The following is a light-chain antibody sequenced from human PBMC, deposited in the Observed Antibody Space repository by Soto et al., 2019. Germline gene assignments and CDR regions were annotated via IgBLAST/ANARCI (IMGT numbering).Light chain of an antibody. V-gene: IGKV1-5*01. CDR2: DAS. J-gene: IGKJ1*01. Sequence: IQMTQSPSTLSASVGDRVTITCRASQSIASWLAWYQQKPGKAPELLIYDASSLKSGVPSRFSGSGSGTEFTLTISDLQPGDFATYFCQQYNTYVFGQGTKVDIK. CDR3: QQYNTYV. CDR1: QSIASW.